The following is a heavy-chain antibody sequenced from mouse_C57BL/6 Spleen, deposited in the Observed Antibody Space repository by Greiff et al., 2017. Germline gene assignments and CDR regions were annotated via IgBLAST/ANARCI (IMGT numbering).Heavy chain of an antibody. Sequence: EVQLVESGPGMVKPSQSLSLTCTVTGYSITSGYDWHWIRHFPGNKLEWMGYISYSGSTNYNPSLKSRISITHDTSKNQFFLKLNSVTTEDTATYYCARGITTVVATRGAMDYWGQGTSVTVSS. CDR2: ISYSGST. J-gene: IGHJ4*01. CDR3: ARGITTVVATRGAMDY. V-gene: IGHV3-1*01. D-gene: IGHD1-1*01. CDR1: GYSITSGYD.